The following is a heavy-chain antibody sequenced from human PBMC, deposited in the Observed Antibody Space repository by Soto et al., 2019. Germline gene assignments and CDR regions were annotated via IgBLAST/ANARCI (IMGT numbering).Heavy chain of an antibody. D-gene: IGHD3-22*01. CDR2: ISSSSSYT. CDR3: AXDIGHYYDSSGYLVAGY. J-gene: IGHJ4*02. CDR1: GFTFSDYY. Sequence: GGSLRLSCAASGFTFSDYYMSWIRQAPGKGLEWVSYISSSSSYTNYADSVKGRFTISRDNAKNSLYLQMNSLRAEDTAVYYCAXDIGHYYDSSGYLVAGYWGQGTLVTVSS. V-gene: IGHV3-11*06.